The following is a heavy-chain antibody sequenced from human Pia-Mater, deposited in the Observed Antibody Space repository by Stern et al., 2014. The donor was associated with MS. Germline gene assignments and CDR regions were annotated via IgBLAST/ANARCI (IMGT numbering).Heavy chain of an antibody. J-gene: IGHJ4*02. D-gene: IGHD2-8*02. Sequence: VQLVESGPGLVKPSETLSLTCAVSGDSISSYTHYWAWIRQPPGKGLEWIGSVYYSGATYYNPSLKSPVTISVDTSKNPFSLRLNSVTAADTAVYYCAKHACTGAACPFDLWGQGTLVTVSS. V-gene: IGHV4-39*01. CDR1: GDSISSYTHY. CDR3: AKHACTGAACPFDL. CDR2: VYYSGAT.